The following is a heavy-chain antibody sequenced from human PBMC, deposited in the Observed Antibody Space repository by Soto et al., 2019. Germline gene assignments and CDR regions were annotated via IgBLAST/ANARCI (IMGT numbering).Heavy chain of an antibody. D-gene: IGHD3-10*01. CDR2: ISGSGGST. Sequence: PGGSLRLSCAASGFTFSSYAMSWVRQAPGKGLEWVSAISGSGGSTYYADSVKGWFTISRDNSKNTLYLQMNSLRAEDTAVYYCAKDEDYYGSGSPFGYWGQGTLVTVSS. V-gene: IGHV3-23*01. CDR3: AKDEDYYGSGSPFGY. CDR1: GFTFSSYA. J-gene: IGHJ4*02.